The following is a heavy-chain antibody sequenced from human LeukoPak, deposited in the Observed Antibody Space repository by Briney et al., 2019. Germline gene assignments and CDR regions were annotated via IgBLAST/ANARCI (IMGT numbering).Heavy chain of an antibody. V-gene: IGHV3-53*01. CDR1: GFTFSSYA. Sequence: PGGSLRLSCAASGFTFSSYAMHWVRQAPGKGLEWVSLIYSDGRTYYADSVKGRFTISRDNSKNTLYLQMNSLRAEDTAVYYCARESSGFDIWGQGTMVTVSS. CDR2: IYSDGRT. CDR3: ARESSGFDI. J-gene: IGHJ3*02.